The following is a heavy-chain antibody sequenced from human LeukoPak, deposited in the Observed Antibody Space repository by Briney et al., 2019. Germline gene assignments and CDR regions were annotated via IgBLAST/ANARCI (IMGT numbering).Heavy chain of an antibody. CDR3: AKGPDYDFWSGYSDY. CDR2: ILYDGSNK. V-gene: IGHV3-30*18. D-gene: IGHD3-3*01. J-gene: IGHJ4*02. CDR1: GFTFSSYG. Sequence: GGSLRLSCAASGFTFSSYGMHWVRQAPGKGLEWVAVILYDGSNKYYADSVKGRFTISRDNSKNTRYLQMNSLRAEDTAVYYCAKGPDYDFWSGYSDYWGQGTLVTVSS.